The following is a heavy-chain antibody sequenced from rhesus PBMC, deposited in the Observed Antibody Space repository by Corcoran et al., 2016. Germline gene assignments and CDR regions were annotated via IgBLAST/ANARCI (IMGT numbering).Heavy chain of an antibody. CDR3: ASAIVGVIDY. CDR2: IYGSSGRT. D-gene: IGHD2-27*01. V-gene: IGHV4-76*01. J-gene: IGHJ4*01. CDR1: GGSISSGYD. Sequence: QVQLQESGPGVVKPSETLSLTCAVSGGSISSGYDWSWIRQPPGKGLEWIGYIYGSSGRTNYNPSLKNRVTISKDASKNQFSLKLSSVTAADTAVYYCASAIVGVIDYWGQGVLVTVSS.